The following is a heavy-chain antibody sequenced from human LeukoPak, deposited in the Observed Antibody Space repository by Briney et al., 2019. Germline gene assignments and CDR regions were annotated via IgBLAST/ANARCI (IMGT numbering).Heavy chain of an antibody. J-gene: IGHJ4*02. CDR1: GFTFSRNA. D-gene: IGHD2-8*02. Sequence: GGSLRLSCAASGFTFSRNAIHWVRQGPGKGLEWVSYIAHHGSNKYADSVKGRFTISRDNSKRTLYLQMNSLRADDTAVYYCAKEGSWSCTDWGQGTLVTVSS. CDR3: AKEGSWSCTD. CDR2: IAHHGSNK. V-gene: IGHV3-30*02.